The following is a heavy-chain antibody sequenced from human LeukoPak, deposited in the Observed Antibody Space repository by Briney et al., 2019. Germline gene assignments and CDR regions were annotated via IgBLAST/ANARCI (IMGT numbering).Heavy chain of an antibody. CDR1: GYTFTSYY. V-gene: IGHV1-46*01. CDR3: ARGYVAGDAFDI. CDR2: INPSGGST. Sequence: ASVKASCKASGYTFTSYYMHWVRQAPGQGLEWMGIINPSGGSTSYAQEFQGRVTMTRDTSTSTVYMELSSLRSEDTAVYYCARGYVAGDAFDIWGQGTMVTVSS. D-gene: IGHD6-19*01. J-gene: IGHJ3*02.